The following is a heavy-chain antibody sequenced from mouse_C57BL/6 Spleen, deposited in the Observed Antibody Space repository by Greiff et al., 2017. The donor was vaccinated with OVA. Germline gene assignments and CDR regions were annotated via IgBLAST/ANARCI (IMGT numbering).Heavy chain of an antibody. CDR3: ARYYGSSYYWYFDV. CDR2: INPNYGTT. Sequence: VQLQQSGPELVKPGASVKISCKASGYSFTDYNMNWVKQSNGQSLEWIGVINPNYGTTRYNQKFKSKATLTVDQSYSTAYMQLNSLTSEDSAVYYCARYYGSSYYWYFDVWGTGTTVTVSS. D-gene: IGHD1-1*01. CDR1: GYSFTDYN. V-gene: IGHV1-39*01. J-gene: IGHJ1*03.